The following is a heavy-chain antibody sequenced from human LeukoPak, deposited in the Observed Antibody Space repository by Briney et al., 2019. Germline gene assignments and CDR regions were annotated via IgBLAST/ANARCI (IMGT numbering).Heavy chain of an antibody. CDR3: ARGAREVTRDILTGYEHTFDY. V-gene: IGHV3-30-3*01. J-gene: IGHJ4*02. CDR1: GFTFSSYA. CDR2: ISYDGSNK. Sequence: NPGGSLRLSCAASGFTFSSYAMHWVRQAPCKGLEWVAVISYDGSNKYYADSVKGRFTISRDNSKNTLYLQMNSLRAEDTAVYYCARGAREVTRDILTGYEHTFDYWDQGTLVTVSS. D-gene: IGHD3-9*01.